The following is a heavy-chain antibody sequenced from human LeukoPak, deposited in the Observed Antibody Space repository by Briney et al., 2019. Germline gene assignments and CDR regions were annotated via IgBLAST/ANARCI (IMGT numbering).Heavy chain of an antibody. Sequence: GGSLRLSCAASGFTFSSYGMHWVRQAPGKGLEWVAVISYDGSNKYYADSVKGRFTISRDNSKNTLYLQMNSLRAEDTAVYYCASSLPRYSSSWYIFNYWGQGTLVTVSS. CDR2: ISYDGSNK. CDR1: GFTFSSYG. CDR3: ASSLPRYSSSWYIFNY. D-gene: IGHD6-13*01. V-gene: IGHV3-30*03. J-gene: IGHJ4*02.